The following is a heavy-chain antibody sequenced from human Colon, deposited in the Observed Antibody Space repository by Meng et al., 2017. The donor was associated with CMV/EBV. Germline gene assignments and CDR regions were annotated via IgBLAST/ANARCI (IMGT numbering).Heavy chain of an antibody. V-gene: IGHV4-59*01. CDR2: IYYTGST. CDR1: GGSINTYY. J-gene: IGHJ5*02. CDR3: AREWQDLNWLDT. D-gene: IGHD5-24*01. Sequence: GSLRLSCTVSGGSINTYYWSWIRQPPGKGLEWIGYIYYTGSTKYNPSLKSRVAISIDTSKNQFSLKVSSVTAADTAVYYCAREWQDLNWLDTWGRGTLVTVSS.